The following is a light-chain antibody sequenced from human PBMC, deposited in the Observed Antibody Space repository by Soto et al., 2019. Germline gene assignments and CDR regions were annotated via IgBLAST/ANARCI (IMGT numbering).Light chain of an antibody. J-gene: IGKJ1*01. Sequence: DVVMTQSPLSLPVTLGQPASISCRSSQSLVGSDGNTYLNWFQQRPGQSPRRLMYRVSNRDSGVPDRFSGSGSGTDFTLKISRVETEDVGVYYCMEGSHWPPWTFGQGTKVEIK. CDR1: QSLVGSDGNTY. V-gene: IGKV2-30*01. CDR2: RVS. CDR3: MEGSHWPPWT.